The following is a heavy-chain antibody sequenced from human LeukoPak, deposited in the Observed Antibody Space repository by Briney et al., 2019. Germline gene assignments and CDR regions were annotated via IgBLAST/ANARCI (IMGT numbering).Heavy chain of an antibody. CDR1: GFTFSSYG. V-gene: IGHV3-30*18. CDR3: AKDMEMATILEGPSADY. Sequence: PGRSLRLSCAASGFTFSSYGMHWVRQAPGKGLEWVAVISYDGSNKYYADSVKGRFTISRDNSKNTLYLQMNSLRAEDTAVYYCAKDMEMATILEGPSADYGGQGTLVTVSS. CDR2: ISYDGSNK. J-gene: IGHJ4*02. D-gene: IGHD5-24*01.